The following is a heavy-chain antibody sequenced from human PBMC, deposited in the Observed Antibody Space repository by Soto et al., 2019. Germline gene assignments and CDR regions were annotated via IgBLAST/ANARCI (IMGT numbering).Heavy chain of an antibody. CDR2: INHSGST. CDR1: GGSFSGYY. J-gene: IGHJ4*02. V-gene: IGHV4-34*01. CDR3: ARGRGYCSGGSCPFDY. Sequence: SETLSLTCAVYGGSFSGYYWSWIRQPPGKGLEWIGEINHSGSTNYNPSLKSRVTISVDTSKNQFSLKLSSVTAADTAVYYCARGRGYCSGGSCPFDYWGQGTLVTVSS. D-gene: IGHD2-15*01.